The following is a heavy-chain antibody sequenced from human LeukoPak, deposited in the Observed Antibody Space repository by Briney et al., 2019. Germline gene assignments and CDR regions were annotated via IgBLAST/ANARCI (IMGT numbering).Heavy chain of an antibody. Sequence: KSSETLSLTCAVYGGSFSGYYWSWIRQPPGKGLEWIGEINHSGSTNYNPSLKSRVTISVDTSKNQFSLKLSSVTAADTAVYYCARRWTTVTPYYFDYWGQGTLVTVSS. CDR1: GGSFSGYY. D-gene: IGHD4-17*01. CDR2: INHSGST. CDR3: ARRWTTVTPYYFDY. J-gene: IGHJ4*02. V-gene: IGHV4-34*01.